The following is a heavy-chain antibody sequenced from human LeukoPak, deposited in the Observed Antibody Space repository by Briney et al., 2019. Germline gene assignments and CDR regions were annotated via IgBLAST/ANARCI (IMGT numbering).Heavy chain of an antibody. CDR3: AHRRIDSSAWYGSPTFDY. Sequence: SGPTLVNPTQTLTLTCTFSGFSLSTSGVGVGWIRQPPGKALEWLALIYWDDDKRYSPSLKSRLTITKDTSKNQVVLTMTNMDPVDTATYHCAHRRIDSSAWYGSPTFDYWGQGTLVTVSS. V-gene: IGHV2-5*02. D-gene: IGHD6-19*01. CDR1: GFSLSTSGVG. J-gene: IGHJ4*02. CDR2: IYWDDDK.